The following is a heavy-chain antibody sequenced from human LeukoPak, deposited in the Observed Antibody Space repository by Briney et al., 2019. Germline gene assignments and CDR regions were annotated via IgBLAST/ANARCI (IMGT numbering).Heavy chain of an antibody. CDR1: GGSISPYY. CDR3: VRRVGFQDYFDY. Sequence: SETLSLTRTVPGGSISPYYWAWIRQPPGKGREWIAYIYYTERTNYNPSLKSRVTISLNTSKNQFSLKMTAVTAADTAVYYCVRRVGFQDYFDYWSHGTLVTVSS. V-gene: IGHV4-59*08. D-gene: IGHD3-10*01. J-gene: IGHJ4*01. CDR2: IYYTERT.